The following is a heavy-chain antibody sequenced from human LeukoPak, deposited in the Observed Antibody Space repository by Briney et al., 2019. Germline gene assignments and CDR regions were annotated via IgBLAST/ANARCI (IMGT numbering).Heavy chain of an antibody. CDR2: IYTSGST. CDR3: ARVQRSSSFKDDAFDI. Sequence: SETLSLTCTVSGGSISSGGYYWSWIRQPAGKGLEWIGRIYTSGSTNYNPSLKSRVTMSVDTSKNQFSLKLSSVTAADTAVYYCARVQRSSSFKDDAFDIWGQGTMVTVSS. D-gene: IGHD6-6*01. CDR1: GGSISSGGYY. V-gene: IGHV4-61*02. J-gene: IGHJ3*02.